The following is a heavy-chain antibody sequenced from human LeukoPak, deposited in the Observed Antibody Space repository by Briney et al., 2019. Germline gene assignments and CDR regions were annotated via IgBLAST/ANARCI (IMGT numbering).Heavy chain of an antibody. CDR1: GFTFSSYA. D-gene: IGHD5-18*01. Sequence: PGGSLRLSCAASGFTFSSYAMSWVRQAPGKGLEWVSAISAGGGTTYYADSVRGRFTISRDSSKNALFLQMNSLRAEDTAVYYCARDGYSYGFYYWGQGTLVTVSS. CDR2: ISAGGGTT. CDR3: ARDGYSYGFYY. V-gene: IGHV3-23*01. J-gene: IGHJ4*02.